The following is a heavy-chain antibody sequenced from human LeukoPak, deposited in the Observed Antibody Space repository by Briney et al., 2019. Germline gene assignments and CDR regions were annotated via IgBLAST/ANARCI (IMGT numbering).Heavy chain of an antibody. CDR2: IGYDGSEI. CDR1: GFTFSSYG. CDR3: ARHYGP. J-gene: IGHJ5*02. V-gene: IGHV3-33*01. D-gene: IGHD3-16*01. Sequence: GGSLRLSCVESGFTFSSYGMHWVRQAPGKGLEWVAVIGYDGSEIYYADSVKGRFTISRDNSKSTLYLQMNSLRAVDTAVYYCARHYGPWGQGTLVTVSS.